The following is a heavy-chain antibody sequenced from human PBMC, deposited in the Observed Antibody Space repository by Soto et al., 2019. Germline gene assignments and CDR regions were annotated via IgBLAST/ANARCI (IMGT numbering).Heavy chain of an antibody. V-gene: IGHV4-34*01. Sequence: PSETLSLTCAVYGGSFSGYYWSWIRQPPGKGLEWIGEINHSGSTNYNPSLKSRVTISVDTSKNQFSLKLSSVTAADTAVYYCARGRVSSSLIYYYYYGMDVWGQGTKVTVSS. CDR3: ARGRVSSSLIYYYYYGMDV. CDR2: INHSGST. J-gene: IGHJ6*02. D-gene: IGHD6-13*01. CDR1: GGSFSGYY.